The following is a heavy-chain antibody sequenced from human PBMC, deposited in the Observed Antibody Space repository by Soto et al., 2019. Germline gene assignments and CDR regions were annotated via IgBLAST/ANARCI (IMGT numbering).Heavy chain of an antibody. J-gene: IGHJ3*02. CDR1: GGSVSSGSYY. Sequence: WETLSLTCTVSGGSVSSGSYYWSWIRQPPGKGLEWIGYIYYSGSTNYNPSLKSRVTISVDTSKNQFSLKLSSVTAADTAVYYCARPDTAIVYAFDIWGQGTMVTVSS. V-gene: IGHV4-61*01. CDR2: IYYSGST. D-gene: IGHD5-18*01. CDR3: ARPDTAIVYAFDI.